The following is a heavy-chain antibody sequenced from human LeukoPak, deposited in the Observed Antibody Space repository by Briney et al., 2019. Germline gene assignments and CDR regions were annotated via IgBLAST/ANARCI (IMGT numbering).Heavy chain of an antibody. Sequence: GGSLRLSCAASGFTFSDYYMSWIRQAPGKGLEWVSYISSSGSTIYYADSVKGRFTISRDNAENSLYLQMNSLGAEDTAVYYCARLVGGSGSYYMDVWGKGTTVTVSS. CDR2: ISSSGSTI. J-gene: IGHJ6*03. CDR1: GFTFSDYY. V-gene: IGHV3-11*04. D-gene: IGHD5-12*01. CDR3: ARLVGGSGSYYMDV.